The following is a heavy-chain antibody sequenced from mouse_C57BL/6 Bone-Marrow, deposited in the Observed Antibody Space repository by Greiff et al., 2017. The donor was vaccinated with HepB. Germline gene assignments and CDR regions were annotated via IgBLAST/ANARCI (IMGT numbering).Heavy chain of an antibody. J-gene: IGHJ3*01. V-gene: IGHV1-82*01. Sequence: QVQLQQSGPELVKPGASVKISCKASGYAFSSSWMNWVKQRPGKGLEWIGRIYPGDGDTNYNGKFKGKATLTADKSSSTAYMQLSSLTSEDSAVYFCARADYDYAFAYWGQGTLVTVSA. CDR2: IYPGDGDT. CDR1: GYAFSSSW. D-gene: IGHD2-4*01. CDR3: ARADYDYAFAY.